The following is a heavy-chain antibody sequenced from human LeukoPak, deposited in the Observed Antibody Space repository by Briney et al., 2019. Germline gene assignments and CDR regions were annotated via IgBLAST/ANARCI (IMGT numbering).Heavy chain of an antibody. CDR1: GFTFSSYW. CDR2: IKQDGSEK. V-gene: IGHV3-7*01. CDR3: ARGPRGAADYDILTGYYTHTMYYFDY. D-gene: IGHD3-9*01. Sequence: GGSLRLSCAASGFTFSSYWMSWVRQAPGKGLEWVAIIKQDGSEKYYVDSVKGRFTISRDNAKNSLYLQMNSLRAEDTAVYYCARGPRGAADYDILTGYYTHTMYYFDYWGQGTLVTVSS. J-gene: IGHJ4*02.